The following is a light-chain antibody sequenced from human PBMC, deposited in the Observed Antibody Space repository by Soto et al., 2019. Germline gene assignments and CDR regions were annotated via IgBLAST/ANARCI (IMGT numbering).Light chain of an antibody. CDR1: SSYVGYYNY. Sequence: QSALTQPASVSGSPGQSITISCTGTSSYVGYYNYVSWYQQHPGKAPKLMIYDVRNRPSGVSNRFSGSKSGNTASLTISGLQAEDEADYYCSSYTSSSTYVFGTGTKVTVL. V-gene: IGLV2-14*03. J-gene: IGLJ1*01. CDR2: DVR. CDR3: SSYTSSSTYV.